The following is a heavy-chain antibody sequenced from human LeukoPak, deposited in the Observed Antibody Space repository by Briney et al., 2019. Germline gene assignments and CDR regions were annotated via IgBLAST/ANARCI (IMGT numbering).Heavy chain of an antibody. Sequence: GGSLRLSCAASGFTFSSYAMNWVRQAPGKGLEWVSSISSGSTYIYYGDSLKGRFTISRDNAKNSLYLQMNSLRAEDTAVYYCARRVASANDAFDIWGQGTMVTVSS. V-gene: IGHV3-21*01. D-gene: IGHD6-13*01. CDR3: ARRVASANDAFDI. CDR2: ISSGSTYI. CDR1: GFTFSSYA. J-gene: IGHJ3*02.